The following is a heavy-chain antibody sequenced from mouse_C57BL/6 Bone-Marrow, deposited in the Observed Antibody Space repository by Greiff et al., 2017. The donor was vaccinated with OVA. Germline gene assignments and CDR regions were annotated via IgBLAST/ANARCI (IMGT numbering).Heavy chain of an antibody. D-gene: IGHD3-1*01. CDR2: IYPGSGST. J-gene: IGHJ4*01. V-gene: IGHV1-55*01. CDR1: GYTFTSYW. Sequence: VQLQQPGAELVKPGASVKMSCKASGYTFTSYWITWVKQRPGQGLEWIGDIYPGSGSTNYNEKFKSKATLTVDTSSSTAYMQLSSLTSEDSAVYYCARSCTVIDRARAMDYWGQGTSVTVSS. CDR3: ARSCTVIDRARAMDY.